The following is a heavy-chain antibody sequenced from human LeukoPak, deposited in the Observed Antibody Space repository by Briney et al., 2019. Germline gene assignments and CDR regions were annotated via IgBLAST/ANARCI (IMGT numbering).Heavy chain of an antibody. CDR2: IWFDGSNK. CDR1: GFTFRSYG. J-gene: IGHJ6*02. V-gene: IGHV3-33*01. Sequence: GGSLRLSCAASGFTFRSYGMHWVRQAPGKGLEWVAGIWFDGSNKNYGDSVKDPFTISRDNSKNTLFMEMNSLRGEDTAVYYCARGDLNWKPVRDAMDVWGQGTTVTVSS. CDR3: ARGDLNWKPVRDAMDV. D-gene: IGHD1-20*01.